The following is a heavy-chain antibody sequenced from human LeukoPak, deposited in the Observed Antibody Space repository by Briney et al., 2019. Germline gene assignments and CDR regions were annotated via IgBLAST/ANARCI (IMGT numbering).Heavy chain of an antibody. CDR2: ISNSVYT. CDR1: GDSISTYY. J-gene: IGHJ4*02. CDR3: ARHYHYYDSAYYFDY. Sequence: SETLSLTCTVSGDSISTYYWSWIRQPPGKGLEWIGYISNSVYTNYNPSLTSRVTMSVDTSKNQFSLKLTSVAAADTAVYYCARHYHYYDSAYYFDYWGQGTLVTVSS. D-gene: IGHD3-22*01. V-gene: IGHV4-59*08.